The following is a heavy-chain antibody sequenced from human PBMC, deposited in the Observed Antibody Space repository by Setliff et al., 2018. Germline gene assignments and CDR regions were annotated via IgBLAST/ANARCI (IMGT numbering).Heavy chain of an antibody. Sequence: GASVKVSCKASGYTFNNYGVAWVRQAPGQGLDWMGWVTIYNGNTKYAQNLQGRLTLTTDRSTSTVYMELGSLTTDDTAIYYCSRLVRFCTRTSCQRLSGDDYWGQGTLVTVSS. J-gene: IGHJ4*02. CDR1: GYTFNNYG. V-gene: IGHV1-18*01. CDR3: SRLVRFCTRTSCQRLSGDDY. CDR2: VTIYNGNT. D-gene: IGHD2-2*01.